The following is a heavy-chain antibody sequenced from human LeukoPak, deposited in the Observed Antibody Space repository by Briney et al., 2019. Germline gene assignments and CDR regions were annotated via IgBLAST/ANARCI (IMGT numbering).Heavy chain of an antibody. CDR1: GGTFSSYA. CDR2: INPNSGDT. CDR3: ARGAVAAKRMAYWFDP. V-gene: IGHV1-2*02. Sequence: ASVKVSCKASGGTFSSYAISWVRQAPGQGLDWMGWINPNSGDTKYPQKFQGRVTMTRDTSISTAYMEVSRLRSDDTAVYYCARGAVAAKRMAYWFDPWGQGTLVTVSS. J-gene: IGHJ5*02. D-gene: IGHD6-19*01.